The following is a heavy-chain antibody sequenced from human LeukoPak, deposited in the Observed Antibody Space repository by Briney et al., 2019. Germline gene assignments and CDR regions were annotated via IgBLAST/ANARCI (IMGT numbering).Heavy chain of an antibody. J-gene: IGHJ4*02. V-gene: IGHV4-59*08. Sequence: SETLSLTCTVSGGSISSYYWSWIRQPPGRGLEWIGYIYYSGSTNYNPSLKSRVTISVDTSKNQFSLKLSSVTAADTAVYYCAAAAAGTEYWGQGTLVTVSS. CDR1: GGSISSYY. CDR3: AAAAAGTEY. D-gene: IGHD6-13*01. CDR2: IYYSGST.